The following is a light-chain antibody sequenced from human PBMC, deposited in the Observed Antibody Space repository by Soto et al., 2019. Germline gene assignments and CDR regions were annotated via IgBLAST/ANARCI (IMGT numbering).Light chain of an antibody. CDR3: SSYTSSSTFVV. V-gene: IGLV2-14*01. J-gene: IGLJ2*01. Sequence: QSALTQPASVSGSPGQSITISCTGTTSDVGGYNYVSWYQQHPGQAPKLMIYDVSYRPSGVSNRFSGSKSGNTASLTISGLQAEDEADYYCSSYTSSSTFVVFGGGTKLTVL. CDR2: DVS. CDR1: TSDVGGYNY.